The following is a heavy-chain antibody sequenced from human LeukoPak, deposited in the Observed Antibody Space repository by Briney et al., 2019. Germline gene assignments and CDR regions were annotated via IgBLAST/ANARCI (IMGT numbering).Heavy chain of an antibody. CDR1: GHTFINHW. CDR3: ARDNSVGDIAWWFDP. CDR2: INPTGTAT. Sequence: ASVKVSCKASGHTFINHWMHWVRQAPGQGLEWVGLINPTGTATLYAQKFQGRITLTRDMSATTDYMELSSLTSEDTAVYYCARDNSVGDIAWWFDPWGQGTLVTVSS. D-gene: IGHD1-26*01. V-gene: IGHV1-46*01. J-gene: IGHJ5*02.